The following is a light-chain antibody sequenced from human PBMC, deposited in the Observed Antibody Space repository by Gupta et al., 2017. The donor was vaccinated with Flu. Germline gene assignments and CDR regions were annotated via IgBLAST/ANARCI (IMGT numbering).Light chain of an antibody. Sequence: SSSNIGSNYVYWYQQLPGTAPKILIYRNNQRPSGVPDRLSGSKSGTSASLAISGLRSEDEADYYCAAWDDSLSGWVFGGGTKLTVL. J-gene: IGLJ3*02. CDR2: RNN. CDR3: AAWDDSLSGWV. V-gene: IGLV1-47*01. CDR1: SSNIGSNY.